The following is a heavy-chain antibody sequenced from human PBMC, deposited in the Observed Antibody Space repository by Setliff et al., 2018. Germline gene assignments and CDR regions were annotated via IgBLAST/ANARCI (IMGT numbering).Heavy chain of an antibody. V-gene: IGHV4-61*09. CDR3: TRLYYTSRALYFDI. D-gene: IGHD3-3*01. CDR2: IYITGNP. CDR1: GASIRQTSYF. Sequence: SETLSLTCAVSGASIRQTSYFWTWVRQPAGKGLEWIGHIYITGNPNVNPPLKSRVAMSLDNSGNQFSLNLQSVTAADTAVYYCTRLYYTSRALYFDIWGQGHPVTVSS. J-gene: IGHJ4*02.